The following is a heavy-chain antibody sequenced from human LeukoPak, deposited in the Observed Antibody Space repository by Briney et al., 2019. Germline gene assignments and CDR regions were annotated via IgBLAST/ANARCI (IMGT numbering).Heavy chain of an antibody. CDR1: GGSISSGDYY. CDR2: IYYSGST. J-gene: IGHJ4*02. CDR3: ARDGRKKDTAIY. V-gene: IGHV4-30-4*01. Sequence: PSETLSLTCTVSGGSISSGDYYWSWIRQPPGKGLEWIGYIYYSGSTYYNPSLKSRVTISVDTSKNQFSLKLSSVTAADTAVHYCARDGRKKDTAIYWGQGTLVTVSS. D-gene: IGHD5-18*01.